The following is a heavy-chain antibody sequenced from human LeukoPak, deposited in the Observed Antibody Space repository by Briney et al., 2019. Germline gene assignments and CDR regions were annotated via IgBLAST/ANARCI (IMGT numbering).Heavy chain of an antibody. CDR2: ISGSGGST. Sequence: GGSLRLSCAASGLTFSSYAMSWVRRAPGKGLEGVSAISGSGGSTYYADSVKGRFTISRDNSKNTLYLQMNSLRAEDTAVYYCAKPSRAGTIDYWGRGTLVTVSS. V-gene: IGHV3-23*01. CDR1: GLTFSSYA. J-gene: IGHJ4*02. CDR3: AKPSRAGTIDY. D-gene: IGHD6-19*01.